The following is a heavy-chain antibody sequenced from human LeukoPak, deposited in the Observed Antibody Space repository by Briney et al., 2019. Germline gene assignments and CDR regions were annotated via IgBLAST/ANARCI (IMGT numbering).Heavy chain of an antibody. J-gene: IGHJ4*02. D-gene: IGHD3-16*01. CDR2: INPSGGST. V-gene: IGHV1-46*01. Sequence: ASVKVSCQASGYTFSSYEINWVRQAPGQGLEWMGIINPSGGSTSYAQKFQGRVTMTRDMSTSTVYMELSRLRSDDTAVYYCARGSDWGDYWGQGTLVTVSS. CDR1: GYTFSSYE. CDR3: ARGSDWGDY.